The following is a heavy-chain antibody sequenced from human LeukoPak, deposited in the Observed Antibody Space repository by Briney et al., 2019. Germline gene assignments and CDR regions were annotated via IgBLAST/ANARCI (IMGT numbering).Heavy chain of an antibody. CDR1: GFTVITND. D-gene: IGHD1-14*01. CDR2: LYSDGNT. J-gene: IGHJ4*02. CDR3: ARGVEPLAANTLAY. V-gene: IGHV3-53*01. Sequence: GGSLRLSCAASGFTVITNDMTCVRQATGKGLEWVSVLYSDGNTKYADSVQGRFTISRDNSKNTLYLEMNSLSPDDTAVYYCARGVEPLAANTLAYWGQGTLVTVSS.